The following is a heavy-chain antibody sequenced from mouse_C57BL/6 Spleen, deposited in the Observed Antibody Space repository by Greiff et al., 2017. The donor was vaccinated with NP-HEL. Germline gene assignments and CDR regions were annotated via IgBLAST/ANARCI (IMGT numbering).Heavy chain of an antibody. CDR3: ASQGDGYYVGY. J-gene: IGHJ2*01. D-gene: IGHD2-3*01. Sequence: QVQLKQSGAELVKPGASVKLSCKASGYTFTSYWMHWVKQRPGQGLEWIGMIHPNSGSTNYNEKFKSKATLTVDKSSSTAYMQLSSLTSEDSAVYYCASQGDGYYVGYWGQGTTLTVSS. CDR1: GYTFTSYW. V-gene: IGHV1-64*01. CDR2: IHPNSGST.